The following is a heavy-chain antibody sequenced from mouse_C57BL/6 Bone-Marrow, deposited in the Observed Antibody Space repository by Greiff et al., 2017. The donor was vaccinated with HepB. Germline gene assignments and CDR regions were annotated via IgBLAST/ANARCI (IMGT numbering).Heavy chain of an antibody. V-gene: IGHV1-26*01. J-gene: IGHJ3*01. CDR2: SNPNHGGN. D-gene: IGHD2-4*01. CDR3: AREPPYDYDPAWFAY. Sequence: EVQLQQSGPELVKPGASVKISCKASGYTFTDYYMNWVKQSHGNSLEWIGYSNPNHGGNSYNQKFKGKATLTVDKSSSTAYMELRSLTSEASAVYYCAREPPYDYDPAWFAYWGQGTLVTVSA. CDR1: GYTFTDYY.